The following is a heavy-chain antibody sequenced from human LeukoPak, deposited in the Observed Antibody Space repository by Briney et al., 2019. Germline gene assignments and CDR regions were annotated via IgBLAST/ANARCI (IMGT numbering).Heavy chain of an antibody. D-gene: IGHD3-22*01. J-gene: IGHJ3*02. CDR1: GYTFTSYD. CDR2: MNPNSGNT. Sequence: EASVKVSCKASGYTFTSYDINWVRQATGQGLEWMGWMNPNSGNTGYAQKFQGRVTMTRNTSISTAYMELSSLRSEDTAVYYCARVSPTYYYDSSGYTDAFDIWGQGIMVTVSS. CDR3: ARVSPTYYYDSSGYTDAFDI. V-gene: IGHV1-8*01.